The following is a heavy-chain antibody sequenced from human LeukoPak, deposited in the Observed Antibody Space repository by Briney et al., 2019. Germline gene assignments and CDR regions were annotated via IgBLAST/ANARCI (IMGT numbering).Heavy chain of an antibody. CDR1: GYTFTSYY. V-gene: IGHV1-46*01. CDR2: INPSGGST. CDR3: ARDMSIAAHRYNWFDP. Sequence: GASVKVSCKASGYTFTSYYMHWVRQAPGQGLEWMGIINPSGGSTSYAQKFQGRVTMTRDTPTSTVYMELSSLRSEDTAVYYCARDMSIAAHRYNWFDPWGQGTLVTVSS. D-gene: IGHD6-6*01. J-gene: IGHJ5*02.